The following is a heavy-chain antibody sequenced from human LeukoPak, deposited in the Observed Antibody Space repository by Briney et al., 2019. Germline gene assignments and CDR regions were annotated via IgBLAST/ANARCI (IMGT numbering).Heavy chain of an antibody. CDR3: AKDIGGSGDY. CDR2: ISWNSGSI. CDR1: GFTFDDYA. D-gene: IGHD6-19*01. Sequence: GRSLRLSCAASGFTFDDYAMHWVRQAPGKGLEWVSGISWNSGSIGYADSVKGRFTISRDNAKNSLYLQMNSLRAEDTALYYCAKDIGGSGDYWGQGTLVTVSS. V-gene: IGHV3-9*01. J-gene: IGHJ4*02.